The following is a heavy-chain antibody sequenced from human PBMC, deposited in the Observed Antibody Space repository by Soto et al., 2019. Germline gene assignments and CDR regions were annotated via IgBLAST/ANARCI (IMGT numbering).Heavy chain of an antibody. CDR1: GYTFTGHY. CDR2: IGPESGAT. D-gene: IGHD5-12*01. Sequence: ASVKVSCKASGYTFTGHYIHWVRQAPGQGPEWMGEIGPESGATRYAQKFQGRVTMTRDMSITTVYMELSNLSPDDTAVYYCGRGRSGQIVVFYWGQGTPVTAPQ. V-gene: IGHV1-2*02. CDR3: GRGRSGQIVVFY. J-gene: IGHJ4*02.